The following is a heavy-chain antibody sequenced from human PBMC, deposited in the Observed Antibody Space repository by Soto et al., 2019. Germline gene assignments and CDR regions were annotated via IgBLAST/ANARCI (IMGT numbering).Heavy chain of an antibody. J-gene: IGHJ4*02. V-gene: IGHV2-5*02. D-gene: IGHD5-18*01. CDR2: IYWDDDK. CDR3: ARRTKRGYSNGYGNFEDY. CDR1: GFSLSTSGVG. Sequence: QITLKESGPTLVKPTQTLTLTCTFSGFSLSTSGVGVGWIRQPPGKALEWLALIYWDDDKRYSPSLKSRLTITKDTSKNQVVLTMTNVDPVDTATYYCARRTKRGYSNGYGNFEDYWGQGTLVTVSS.